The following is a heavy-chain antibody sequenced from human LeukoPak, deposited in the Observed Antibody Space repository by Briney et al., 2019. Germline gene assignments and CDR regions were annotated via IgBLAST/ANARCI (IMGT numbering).Heavy chain of an antibody. J-gene: IGHJ4*02. CDR3: ARDLAAAGAFDY. Sequence: SETLSLTCTVSGGSTSSYYWSWIRQPPGKGLEWIGYIYYSGSTNYNPSLKSRVTISVDTSKNQFSLKLSSVTAADTAVYYCARDLAAAGAFDYWGQGTLVTVSS. CDR1: GGSTSSYY. V-gene: IGHV4-59*01. D-gene: IGHD6-13*01. CDR2: IYYSGST.